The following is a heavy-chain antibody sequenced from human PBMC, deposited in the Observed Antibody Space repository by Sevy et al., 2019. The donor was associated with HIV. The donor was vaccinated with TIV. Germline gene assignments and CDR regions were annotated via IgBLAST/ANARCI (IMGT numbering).Heavy chain of an antibody. J-gene: IGHJ4*02. CDR3: ARDSGSGSYLKGGFDY. CDR2: ISSSSSYI. D-gene: IGHD3-10*01. Sequence: GGSLRLSCAASGFTFSSYSMNWVRQAPGKGLEWVSSISSSSSYIYYADSVKGRFTISRDNAKNSLYLQMNSLRAEDTAVYYCARDSGSGSYLKGGFDYWGQGTLVTVSS. CDR1: GFTFSSYS. V-gene: IGHV3-21*01.